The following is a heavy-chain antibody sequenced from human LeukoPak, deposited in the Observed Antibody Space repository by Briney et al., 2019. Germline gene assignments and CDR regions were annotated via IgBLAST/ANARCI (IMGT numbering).Heavy chain of an antibody. CDR1: GGSFSGYY. D-gene: IGHD6-13*01. CDR2: INHSGST. CDR3: ASMASSSWPYYYYYYMDV. J-gene: IGHJ6*03. Sequence: SETLSLTCAVYGGSFSGYYWSWIRQPPGKGLEWIGEINHSGSTNYNPSLKSRVTISVDTSKNQFSLKLSSVTAADTAVYYCASMASSSWPYYYYYYMDVWGKGTTVTISS. V-gene: IGHV4-34*01.